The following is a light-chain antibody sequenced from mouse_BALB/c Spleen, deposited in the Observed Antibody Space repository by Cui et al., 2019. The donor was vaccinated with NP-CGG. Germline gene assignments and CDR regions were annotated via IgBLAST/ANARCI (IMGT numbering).Light chain of an antibody. CDR3: ALWYSNHWV. CDR2: GTN. Sequence: HAVLTQEYPLTTSPGETVTLTCRSSSGAVTTSNYANWVQEKPDHLFTGLIGGTNNRAPGVPARFSGSLIGDKAALTITGAQTKDEAIYFCALWYSNHWVFGGGTKLTVL. V-gene: IGLV1*01. CDR1: SGAVTTSNY. J-gene: IGLJ1*01.